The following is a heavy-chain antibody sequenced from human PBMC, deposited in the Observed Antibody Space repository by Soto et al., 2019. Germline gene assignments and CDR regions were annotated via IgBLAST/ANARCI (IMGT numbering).Heavy chain of an antibody. J-gene: IGHJ4*02. D-gene: IGHD5-12*01. CDR1: GFTFSSYG. V-gene: IGHV3-33*01. CDR3: ARDLGSTNYYFDY. CDR2: IWYDGSKT. Sequence: GGSLRLSCAASGFTFSSYGFHWVRQAPGKGLEWVAVIWYDGSKTYYVESVKGRFTISRGNSKNTLYLQLNSLRAEDTAVYRCARDLGSTNYYFDYWGLGTLVTVSS.